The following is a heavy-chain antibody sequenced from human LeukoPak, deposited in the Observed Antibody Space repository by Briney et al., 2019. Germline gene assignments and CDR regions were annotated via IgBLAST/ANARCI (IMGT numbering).Heavy chain of an antibody. CDR3: ARGRITIFGVVTDAFDI. CDR2: ISAYNGNT. D-gene: IGHD3-3*01. Sequence: ASVEVSCKASGYTFTSCGIIWVRHDHFQDVVWLGLISAYNGNTNYAQKLQGRVTMTTDTSTSTAYMELRSLRSDDTAVYYCARGRITIFGVVTDAFDIWGQGTMVTVSS. V-gene: IGHV1-18*01. J-gene: IGHJ3*02. CDR1: GYTFTSCG.